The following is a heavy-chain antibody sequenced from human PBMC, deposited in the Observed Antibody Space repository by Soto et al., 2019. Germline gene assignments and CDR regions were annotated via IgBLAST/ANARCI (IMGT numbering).Heavy chain of an antibody. D-gene: IGHD5-12*01. V-gene: IGHV1-8*01. Sequence: GASVKVSCKASGYSFTSNDINWVRQATGQGLEWMGWMNPNSDNTGYAQKFQGRLTMTRSTSTNTAYMELNSLTSEDTAVYFCVRGRIFGYSDYEPLGGLGYWGQGTPVTVSS. CDR1: GYSFTSND. J-gene: IGHJ4*02. CDR3: VRGRIFGYSDYEPLGGLGY. CDR2: MNPNSDNT.